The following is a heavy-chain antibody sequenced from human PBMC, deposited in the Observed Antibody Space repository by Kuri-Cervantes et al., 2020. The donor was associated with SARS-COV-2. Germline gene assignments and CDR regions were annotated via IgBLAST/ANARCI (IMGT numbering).Heavy chain of an antibody. D-gene: IGHD5-24*01. V-gene: IGHV4-4*07. J-gene: IGHJ4*02. CDR2: IYTSGST. CDR1: GGSISSYY. CDR3: GKVSWLQLWHRYSDS. Sequence: GSLRLSCTVSGGSISSYYWSWIRQPAGKGLEWIGRIYTSGSTNYNPSLKSRVTISVDTSKNQFSLKLSSVTAADTAVYYCGKVSWLQLWHRYSDSWGQGTLVTVSS.